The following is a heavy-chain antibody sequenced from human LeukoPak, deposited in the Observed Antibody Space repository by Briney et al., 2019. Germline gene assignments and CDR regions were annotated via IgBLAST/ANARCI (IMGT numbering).Heavy chain of an antibody. CDR1: GYTFTGYY. CDR3: ARNPVTTKYFDY. J-gene: IGHJ4*02. CDR2: IDPDSGGT. Sequence: ASVKVSCKASGYTFTGYYMHWVRQAPGQGLEWMGWIDPDSGGTHYAQKFQGRVTMTRDTSISTAYMELSSLRSEDTAVYYCARNPVTTKYFDYWGQGTLVTVSS. D-gene: IGHD4-17*01. V-gene: IGHV1-2*02.